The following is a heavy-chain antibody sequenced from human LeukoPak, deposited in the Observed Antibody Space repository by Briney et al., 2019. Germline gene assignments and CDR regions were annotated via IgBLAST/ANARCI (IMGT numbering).Heavy chain of an antibody. V-gene: IGHV4-39*02. CDR1: GDSISRSTYY. CDR2: VYYGRSP. CDR3: ARSSGTGTFSY. J-gene: IGHJ4*02. Sequence: SETLSLTCTVSGDSISRSTYYWAWNRQPPGKGLEWIGSVYYGRSPYFNPSLESRATISVDTSKNHFSLKMSSVTAADTAVYYCARSSGTGTFSYWGQGTLVTVSS. D-gene: IGHD6-25*01.